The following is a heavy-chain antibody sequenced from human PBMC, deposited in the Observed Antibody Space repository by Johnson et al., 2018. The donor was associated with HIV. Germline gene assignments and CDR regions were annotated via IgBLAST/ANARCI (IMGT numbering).Heavy chain of an antibody. CDR2: ISGSGGST. V-gene: IGHV3-23*04. Sequence: VQLVESGGGLVQHGGSLRLSCAASGFTFSSYAMSWVRQAPGKGLEWVSAISGSGGSTYYADSLKGRFTISRDKSKNTLNLQMNSLRDEDTAVYYCAKWRSSSWYSYAFDIWGQGTMVTVSS. CDR3: AKWRSSSWYSYAFDI. CDR1: GFTFSSYA. J-gene: IGHJ3*02. D-gene: IGHD6-13*01.